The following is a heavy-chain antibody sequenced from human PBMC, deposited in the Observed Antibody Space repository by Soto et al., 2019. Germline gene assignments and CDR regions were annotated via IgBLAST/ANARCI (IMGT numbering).Heavy chain of an antibody. CDR2: INWNGGST. J-gene: IGHJ6*02. D-gene: IGHD1-26*01. CDR3: ASGIVGSTTYGMDV. Sequence: EVQLVESGGGVVRPGGSLRLSCAASGFTFDDYGMSWVRQAPGKGLEWVSGINWNGGSTGYADSVKGRFTISRDNAKNSLQLQVNSLSAEDTALYYCASGIVGSTTYGMDVWGQGTTVTVSS. V-gene: IGHV3-20*04. CDR1: GFTFDDYG.